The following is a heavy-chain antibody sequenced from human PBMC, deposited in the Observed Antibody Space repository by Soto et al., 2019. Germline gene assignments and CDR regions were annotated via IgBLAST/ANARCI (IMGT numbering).Heavy chain of an antibody. D-gene: IGHD3-3*01. CDR3: ARGPLTNPFGLVLDY. Sequence: NPXGSLGLTCVDSGFAFSTYSRNWIRQAPGKGLEWVSSIGSDSAYLNYADSLRGRFFVSRDNAKNSLYLQLNSMRAEDTAVYYCARGPLTNPFGLVLDYWGQGTLVTVSS. V-gene: IGHV3-21*01. CDR2: IGSDSAYL. CDR1: GFAFSTYS. J-gene: IGHJ4*02.